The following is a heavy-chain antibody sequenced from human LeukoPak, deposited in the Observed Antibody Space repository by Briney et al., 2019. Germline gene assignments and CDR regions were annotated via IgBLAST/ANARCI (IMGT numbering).Heavy chain of an antibody. CDR1: GGSFSGYY. V-gene: IGHV4-59*01. CDR2: IYYSGST. D-gene: IGHD6-19*01. J-gene: IGHJ6*02. CDR3: ARAGYSSGWFDYYYGMDV. Sequence: SETLSLTCAVYGGSFSGYYWSWIRQPPGKGLEWIGYIYYSGSTNYNPSLKSRVTISVDTSKNQFSLKLSSVTAADTAVYYCARAGYSSGWFDYYYGMDVWGQGTTVTVSS.